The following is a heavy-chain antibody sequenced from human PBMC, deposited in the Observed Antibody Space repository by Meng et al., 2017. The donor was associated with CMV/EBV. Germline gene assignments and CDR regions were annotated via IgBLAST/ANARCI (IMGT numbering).Heavy chain of an antibody. D-gene: IGHD6-13*01. CDR1: GFTFSSYE. CDR3: AREDYLSSSWFPGGGMDV. J-gene: IGHJ6*02. Sequence: GSLRLSCAASGFTFSSYELDWVRQAPGQGLEWVSYISSSGSTIYYADSVKGRFTISRDNAKNSLYLQMNSLRAEDTAVYYCAREDYLSSSWFPGGGMDVWGQGTTVTVSS. V-gene: IGHV3-48*03. CDR2: ISSSGSTI.